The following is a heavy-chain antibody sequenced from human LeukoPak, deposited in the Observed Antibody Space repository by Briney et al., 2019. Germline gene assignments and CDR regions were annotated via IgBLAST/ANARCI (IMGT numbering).Heavy chain of an antibody. J-gene: IGHJ4*02. CDR1: GYTFTCYY. D-gene: IGHD5-24*01. CDR3: ARVPMASYFDY. V-gene: IGHV1-2*02. Sequence: ASVKVSCKASGYTFTCYYMHWVRQAPGQGLEWMGWINPNSGGTNYAQKFQGRGTMTRDTSISTAYMELSRLRSDDTAVYYCARVPMASYFDYWGQGTLVTVSS. CDR2: INPNSGGT.